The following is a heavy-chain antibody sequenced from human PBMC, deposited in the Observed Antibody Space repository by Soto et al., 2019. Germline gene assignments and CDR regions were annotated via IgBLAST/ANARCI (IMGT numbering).Heavy chain of an antibody. Sequence: QVQLVQSGAEVKKPGASVKVSCKASGYSFTAYYIHWVRQAPGQGLEWVGWIDPHGGYTQSTKTFKGRVTMPRDTSITTAYLELSSLKSDAPAGYYCARAPGGAGTHWGQGTLVSVSS. D-gene: IGHD6-19*01. CDR1: GYSFTAYY. CDR2: IDPHGGYT. V-gene: IGHV1-2*02. CDR3: ARAPGGAGTH. J-gene: IGHJ4*02.